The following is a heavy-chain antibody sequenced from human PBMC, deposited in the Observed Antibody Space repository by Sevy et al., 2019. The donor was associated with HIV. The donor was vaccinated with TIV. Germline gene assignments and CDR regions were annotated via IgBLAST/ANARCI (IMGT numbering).Heavy chain of an antibody. CDR1: GFTFNSFA. J-gene: IGHJ3*02. V-gene: IGHV3-23*01. Sequence: GGSLRLSCAASGFTFNSFAMSWVRQAPGKGLEWVLSISGDGGSTYHADSVKGRFTISRDNSKNKLYLQMNSLRGEDTARYYCAEPRGQQLVRLGAFDIWGQGTMVTVSS. D-gene: IGHD6-13*01. CDR3: AEPRGQQLVRLGAFDI. CDR2: ISGDGGST.